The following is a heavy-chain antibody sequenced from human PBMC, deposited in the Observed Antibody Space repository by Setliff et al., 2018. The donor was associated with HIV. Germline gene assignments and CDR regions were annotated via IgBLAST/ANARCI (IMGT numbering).Heavy chain of an antibody. CDR1: GGSFSGYH. V-gene: IGHV4-34*01. D-gene: IGHD2-15*01. CDR2: INHSGRT. J-gene: IGHJ6*03. Sequence: SETLSLTCAVYGGSFSGYHWNWIRQPPGKGLEWIGEINHSGRTNYNPSLKSRVTISVDTSKNQFSLKPRSVTAADTAMYYCARVSITYWYSIPTFYYYYMGVWGKGTKVTVSS. CDR3: ARVSITYWYSIPTFYYYYMGV.